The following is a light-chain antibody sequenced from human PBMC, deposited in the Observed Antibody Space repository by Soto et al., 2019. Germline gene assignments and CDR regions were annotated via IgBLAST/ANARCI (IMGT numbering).Light chain of an antibody. CDR3: NSYKTSPTYV. Sequence: QSGLTQPAAVSASRGQSITISCTGTSSDVGGYNYVSWYQQHPGKVPKLIIYEVSNRPSGLSNRFSGSKSGNTASLTISGLQAEDEADYSCNSYKTSPTYVFAPGTQVTV. CDR2: EVS. CDR1: SSDVGGYNY. V-gene: IGLV2-14*01. J-gene: IGLJ1*01.